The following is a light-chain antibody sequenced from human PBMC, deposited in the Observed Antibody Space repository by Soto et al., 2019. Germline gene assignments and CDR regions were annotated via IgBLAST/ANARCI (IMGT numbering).Light chain of an antibody. CDR3: QQNNNYSAT. V-gene: IGKV1-5*01. Sequence: DIQMTQSPSTLSASVGDRVTITCRASQSISNWLAWYQQKPGKAPQLLIYDASSLESGVPSRFRGSGSGTEFTLTISSLQPDDYETYYCQQNNNYSATLGPGTNVDIK. CDR2: DAS. CDR1: QSISNW. J-gene: IGKJ3*01.